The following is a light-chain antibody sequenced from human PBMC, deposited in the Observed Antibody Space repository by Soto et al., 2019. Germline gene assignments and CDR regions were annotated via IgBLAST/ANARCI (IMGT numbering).Light chain of an antibody. CDR2: SAS. CDR3: QHYGSSSTLP. CDR1: QSISSSE. J-gene: IGKJ4*01. V-gene: IGKV3-20*01. Sequence: EIVLTQSPGTLSLSPGERATLSCRASQSISSSELAWYQQKPDQAPRLLVYSASSRATGIPDRFSGSGSGTDFTLTISRLEPEDFAVYYCQHYGSSSTLPFGGGTKVEIK.